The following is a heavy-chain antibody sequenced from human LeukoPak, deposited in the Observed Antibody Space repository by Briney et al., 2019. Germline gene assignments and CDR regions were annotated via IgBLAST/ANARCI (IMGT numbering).Heavy chain of an antibody. D-gene: IGHD6-19*01. Sequence: GGSLRLSCAASGFTFSSYGMNWVRQAPGKGLEWVSSISSSRSYIYYADSVKGRFTISRDNAKNSLYLQMNSLRAEDTAVYYCAREGIAVAAFDYWGQGTLVTVSS. CDR2: ISSSRSYI. V-gene: IGHV3-21*01. CDR1: GFTFSSYG. J-gene: IGHJ4*02. CDR3: AREGIAVAAFDY.